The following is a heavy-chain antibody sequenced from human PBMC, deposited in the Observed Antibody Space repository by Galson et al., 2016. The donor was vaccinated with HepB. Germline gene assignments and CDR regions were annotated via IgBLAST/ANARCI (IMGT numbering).Heavy chain of an antibody. CDR3: AKFGPEAIAWFDY. CDR2: ISGSGDSR. D-gene: IGHD1-14*01. V-gene: IGHV3-23*01. CDR1: GITFNTSP. Sequence: SLRLSCAASGITFNTSPMAWVRQAPGKGLEWVSRISGSGDSRYYADSVKGRFTISRDNSKNTLYLQMNSLRADDSAVYYCAKFGPEAIAWFDYWGQGTLVTVSS. J-gene: IGHJ4*02.